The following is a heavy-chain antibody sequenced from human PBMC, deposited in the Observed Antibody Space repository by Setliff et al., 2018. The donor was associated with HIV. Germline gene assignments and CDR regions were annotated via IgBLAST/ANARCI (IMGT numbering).Heavy chain of an antibody. CDR1: GFTFSSCW. Sequence: GGSLRLSCAASGFTFSSCWVTWVRQGPGKGLEWVANIKQDGSEKDYVDSVKGRFTISRDNGKNSLYLQMNSLRAEDTAVYYCASSGYNYGGYYMVVWGKGTTVTVSS. CDR2: IKQDGSEK. D-gene: IGHD5-18*01. J-gene: IGHJ6*03. CDR3: ASSGYNYGGYYMVV. V-gene: IGHV3-7*03.